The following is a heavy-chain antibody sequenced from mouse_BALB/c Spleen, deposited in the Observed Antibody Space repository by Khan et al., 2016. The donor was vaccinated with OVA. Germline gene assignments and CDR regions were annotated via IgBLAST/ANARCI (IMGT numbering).Heavy chain of an antibody. Sequence: QVQLKQSGAELVRPGTSVKVSCKASGYAFTNYLIEWVKQRPGQGLEWIGVINPGSGGTNYNEKFKGKATLTADKSSSTAYMQLSSLTSDDSAVYFCARRDYAMDYWGQGTSVPVSS. CDR2: INPGSGGT. CDR1: GYAFTNYL. CDR3: ARRDYAMDY. V-gene: IGHV1-54*01. J-gene: IGHJ4*01.